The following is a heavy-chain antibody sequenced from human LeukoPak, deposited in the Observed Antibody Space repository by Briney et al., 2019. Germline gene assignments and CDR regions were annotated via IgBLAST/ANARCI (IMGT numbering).Heavy chain of an antibody. J-gene: IGHJ3*02. CDR1: GYNLTTYS. Sequence: GASVKVSFKASGYNLTTYSVNWVRQAPAQGLEWMGCVSVYHGTTNYTRKVQGRVTMTTDTSTNTAYLELRSLRSDDTAVYYCARVTSLTTLTAFDIWGQGTMVTVSS. D-gene: IGHD4-11*01. CDR3: ARVTSLTTLTAFDI. V-gene: IGHV1-18*01. CDR2: VSVYHGTT.